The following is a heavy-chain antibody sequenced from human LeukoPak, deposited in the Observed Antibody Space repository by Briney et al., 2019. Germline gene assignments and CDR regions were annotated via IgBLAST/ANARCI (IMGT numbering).Heavy chain of an antibody. D-gene: IGHD3-10*01. CDR1: GFTVSSNY. J-gene: IGHJ5*02. CDR3: ARGFPSTRWFDP. Sequence: GSLRLSCAASGFTVSSNYLSWVRQAPGKGLEWVSVIYSGGSTYYADSVKGRFTISRDNSKNTLYLQMNSLRAEDTAVYYCARGFPSTRWFDPWGQGTLVTVSS. V-gene: IGHV3-66*01. CDR2: IYSGGST.